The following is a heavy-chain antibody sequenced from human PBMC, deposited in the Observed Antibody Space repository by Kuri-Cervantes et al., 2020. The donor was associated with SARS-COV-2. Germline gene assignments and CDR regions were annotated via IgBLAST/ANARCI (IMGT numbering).Heavy chain of an antibody. CDR1: GFTFDDYA. V-gene: IGHV3-43D*03. Sequence: GGSLRLSCAASGFTFDDYAMHWVRQAPGKGLEWVSLISWDGGSTYYADSVKGRFTISRDNSKNTLYLQMNSLRAEDTAVYYCARARGPEAFDIWGQGTMVTVSS. J-gene: IGHJ3*02. CDR2: ISWDGGST. CDR3: ARARGPEAFDI.